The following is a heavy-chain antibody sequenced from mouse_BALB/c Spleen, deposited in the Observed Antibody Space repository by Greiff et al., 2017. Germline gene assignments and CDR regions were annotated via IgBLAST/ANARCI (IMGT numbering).Heavy chain of an antibody. V-gene: IGHV5-17*02. D-gene: IGHD2-1*01. Sequence: DVMLVESGGGLVQPGGSRKLSCAASGFTFSSFGMHWVRQAPEKGLEWVAYISSGSSTIYYADTVKGRFTISRDNPKNTLFLQMTSLRSEDTAMYYCARPNYGNSWFAYWGQGTLVTVSA. CDR1: GFTFSSFG. J-gene: IGHJ3*01. CDR2: ISSGSSTI. CDR3: ARPNYGNSWFAY.